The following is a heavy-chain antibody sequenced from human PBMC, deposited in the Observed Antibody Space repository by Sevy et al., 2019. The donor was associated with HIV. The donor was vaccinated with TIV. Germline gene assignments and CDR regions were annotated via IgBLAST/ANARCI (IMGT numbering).Heavy chain of an antibody. CDR1: GFTFSSYW. CDR2: INSDGSST. J-gene: IGHJ4*02. Sequence: GGSLRLPCAASGFTFSSYWMHWVRQAPGKGLVWVSRINSDGSSTSYADSVKGRFTISRDNAKNTLYLQMNSLRAEDTAVYYCARCYDFWMYYFDYWGQGTLVTVSS. D-gene: IGHD3-3*01. CDR3: ARCYDFWMYYFDY. V-gene: IGHV3-74*01.